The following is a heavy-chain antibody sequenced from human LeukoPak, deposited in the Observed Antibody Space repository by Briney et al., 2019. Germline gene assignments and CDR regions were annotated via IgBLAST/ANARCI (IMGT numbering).Heavy chain of an antibody. Sequence: GGSLRLSCAASGFTFSSYAMSWVRQAPGKGLEWVSATSGSGGSTYYADSVKGRFTISRDNSKNTLYLQMNSLRAEDTAVYYCARDQINDYTFDYWGQGTLVTVSS. CDR3: ARDQINDYTFDY. CDR2: TSGSGGST. V-gene: IGHV3-23*01. D-gene: IGHD4-11*01. CDR1: GFTFSSYA. J-gene: IGHJ4*02.